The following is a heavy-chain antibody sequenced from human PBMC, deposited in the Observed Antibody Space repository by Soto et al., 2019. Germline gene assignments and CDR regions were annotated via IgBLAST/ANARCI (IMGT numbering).Heavy chain of an antibody. D-gene: IGHD3-22*01. CDR2: IYYSGST. Sequence: QVQLQESGPGLVKPSQTLSLTCTVSGGSISSGDYYWSWIRQPPGKGLEWIGYIYYSGSTYYNPSLKSRGTISVDTSKNQFSLKLSSVTAADTAVYYCARVDKWLLRGFDYWGQGTLVTVSS. CDR3: ARVDKWLLRGFDY. J-gene: IGHJ4*02. V-gene: IGHV4-30-4*01. CDR1: GGSISSGDYY.